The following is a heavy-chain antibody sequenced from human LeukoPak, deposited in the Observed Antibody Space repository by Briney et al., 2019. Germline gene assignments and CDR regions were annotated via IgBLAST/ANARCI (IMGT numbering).Heavy chain of an antibody. J-gene: IGHJ3*01. CDR3: ARSSYSSSSSV. Sequence: PGGSLRLSCAASGFTFSSYSMNWVRQAPGEGLEWVAKINQDGTEKAYVDSVRGRFTISRDNAKNSLFLQMNSLRAEDTAVYYCARSSYSSSSSVWGQGTMVTVSS. V-gene: IGHV3-7*03. CDR2: INQDGTEK. D-gene: IGHD6-6*01. CDR1: GFTFSSYS.